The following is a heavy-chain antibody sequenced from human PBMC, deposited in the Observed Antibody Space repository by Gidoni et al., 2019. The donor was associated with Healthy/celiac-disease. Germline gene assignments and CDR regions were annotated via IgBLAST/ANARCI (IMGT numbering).Heavy chain of an antibody. CDR3: ARDINWNYYYFDY. V-gene: IGHV3-21*01. CDR2: IRSSSSYI. CDR1: GSTFSSYS. D-gene: IGHD1-7*01. Sequence: EVQLVESGGGLVKPGGSLRLSCEASGSTFSSYSMNWVRQAPGKGLEWVSSIRSSSSYIYYADSVKGRFTISRDNAKNSLYLQMNSLRAEDTAVYYCARDINWNYYYFDYWGQGTLVTVSS. J-gene: IGHJ4*02.